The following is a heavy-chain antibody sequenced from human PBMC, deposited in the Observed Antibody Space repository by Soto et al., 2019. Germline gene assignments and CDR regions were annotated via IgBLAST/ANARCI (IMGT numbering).Heavy chain of an antibody. V-gene: IGHV4-59*01. CDR1: GGSISSYY. D-gene: IGHD7-27*01. CDR3: ARGLQTSWGYMDV. CDR2: IYYSGST. J-gene: IGHJ6*03. Sequence: QVQLQESGPGLVKPSETLSLTCTVSGGSISSYYWSWIRQPPGKGLEWIGYIYYSGSTNYNPSLKSRVTISVDTSKNQFSLKLSSVTAADTAVYYCARGLQTSWGYMDVWGKGTTVTVSS.